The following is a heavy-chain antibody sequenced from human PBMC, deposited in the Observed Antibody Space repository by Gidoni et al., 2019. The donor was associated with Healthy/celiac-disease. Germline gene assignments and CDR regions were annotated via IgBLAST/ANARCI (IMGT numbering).Heavy chain of an antibody. V-gene: IGHV3-74*01. D-gene: IGHD3-3*01. Sequence: EVQLVESGGGLVQPGGSLRLSCAASGFTFSSYWMHWVRQAPGKGLVWVSRINSDGSSTSYADSVKGRFTISRDNAKNTLYLQMNSLRAEDTAVYYCARGDYDFWSGYSKNYYYGMDVWGQGTTVTVSS. J-gene: IGHJ6*02. CDR3: ARGDYDFWSGYSKNYYYGMDV. CDR2: INSDGSST. CDR1: GFTFSSYW.